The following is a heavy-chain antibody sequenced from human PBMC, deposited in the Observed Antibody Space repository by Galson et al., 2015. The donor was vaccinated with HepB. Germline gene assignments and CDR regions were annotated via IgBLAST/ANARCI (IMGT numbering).Heavy chain of an antibody. D-gene: IGHD4-23*01. J-gene: IGHJ4*02. CDR1: GYTFTGYY. CDR2: INPNSGGT. V-gene: IGHV1-2*02. CDR3: ARTTVVTPTKSPFHRSFDY. Sequence: SVKVSCKASGYTFTGYYMHWVRQAPGQGLEWMGWINPNSGGTNYAQKFQGRVTMTRDTSISTAYMELSRLRSDDTAVYYCARTTVVTPTKSPFHRSFDYWGQGTLVTVSS.